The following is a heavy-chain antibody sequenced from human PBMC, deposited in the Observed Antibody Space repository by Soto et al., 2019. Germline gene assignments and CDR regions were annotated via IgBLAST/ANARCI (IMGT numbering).Heavy chain of an antibody. D-gene: IGHD1-1*01. J-gene: IGHJ6*03. CDR1: GFTFSDYY. CDR2: ISSSGSTI. Sequence: GGSLRLSCAASGFTFSDYYMSWIRQAPGKGLEWVSYISSSGSTIYYADSVKGRFTISRDNAKNSLYLQMNSLRAEDTAVYYCARDWRNDGGPYYYYYMDVWGKGTTVTVSS. V-gene: IGHV3-11*01. CDR3: ARDWRNDGGPYYYYYMDV.